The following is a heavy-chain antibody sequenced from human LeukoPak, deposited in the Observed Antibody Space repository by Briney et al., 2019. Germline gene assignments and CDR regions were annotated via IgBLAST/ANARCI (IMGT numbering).Heavy chain of an antibody. D-gene: IGHD2-15*01. CDR1: EFTFSSYS. Sequence: GGSLRLSCAASEFTFSSYSMNWVRQAPGKGLEWVSSISSSSSYIYYADSVKGRFTISRDNAKNSLYLQMNSLRAEDTAVYYCAREFGYCSGGSCYSFGYYFDYWGQGTLVTVSS. V-gene: IGHV3-21*01. J-gene: IGHJ4*02. CDR3: AREFGYCSGGSCYSFGYYFDY. CDR2: ISSSSSYI.